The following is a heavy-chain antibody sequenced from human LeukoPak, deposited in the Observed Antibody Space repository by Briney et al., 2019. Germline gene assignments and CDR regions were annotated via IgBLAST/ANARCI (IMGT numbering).Heavy chain of an antibody. D-gene: IGHD3-10*01. J-gene: IGHJ4*02. CDR3: AKDLYGSGSYQIRLFTY. CDR1: GFTFSSYG. CDR2: IRYDGSNK. V-gene: IGHV3-30*02. Sequence: GGSLRLSCAASGFTFSSYGMHWVRQAPGKGLEWVAFIRYDGSNKFYTDSVKGRFTISRDNSKNTLYLQMNSLRAEDTAVYYCAKDLYGSGSYQIRLFTYWGQGTLVTVSS.